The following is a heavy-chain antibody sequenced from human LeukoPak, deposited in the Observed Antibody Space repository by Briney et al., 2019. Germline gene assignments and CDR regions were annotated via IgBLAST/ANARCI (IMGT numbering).Heavy chain of an antibody. CDR3: ASLYDILGPGGGDY. CDR1: GGTFSSYA. Sequence: ASVTVSCKASGGTFSSYAISWVRQAPGQGLEWMGRIIPIFGTADYAQKFQGRVTITTDESTSTAYMELSSLRSEDTAVYYCASLYDILGPGGGDYWGQGTLVTVSS. V-gene: IGHV1-69*05. D-gene: IGHD3-9*01. J-gene: IGHJ4*02. CDR2: IIPIFGTA.